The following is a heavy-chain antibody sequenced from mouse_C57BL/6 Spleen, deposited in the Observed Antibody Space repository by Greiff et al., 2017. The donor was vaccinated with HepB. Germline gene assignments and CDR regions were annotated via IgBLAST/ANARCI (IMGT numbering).Heavy chain of an antibody. CDR1: GYAFSSSW. J-gene: IGHJ2*01. CDR3: ARLPITTVEDY. D-gene: IGHD1-1*01. V-gene: IGHV1-82*01. CDR2: IYPGDGDT. Sequence: QVQLQQSGPELVKPGASVKISCKASGYAFSSSWMNWVKQRPGKGLEWIGRIYPGDGDTNYNGKFKGKATLTADKSSSPAYMQLSSLTSEDSAVYFCARLPITTVEDYWGQGTTLTVSS.